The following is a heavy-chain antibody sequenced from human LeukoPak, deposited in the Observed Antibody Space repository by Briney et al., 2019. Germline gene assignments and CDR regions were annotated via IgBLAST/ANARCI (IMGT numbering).Heavy chain of an antibody. Sequence: ASVKVSCKASGYTFTGYYMHWVRQAPGQGLEWMGWINPNSGGTNYAQKFQGRVTMTRDTSISTAYMELSRLRSDDTAVYYCARVAIAARPGYYFDYWGQGTLVTVSS. CDR1: GYTFTGYY. V-gene: IGHV1-2*02. J-gene: IGHJ4*02. D-gene: IGHD6-6*01. CDR2: INPNSGGT. CDR3: ARVAIAARPGYYFDY.